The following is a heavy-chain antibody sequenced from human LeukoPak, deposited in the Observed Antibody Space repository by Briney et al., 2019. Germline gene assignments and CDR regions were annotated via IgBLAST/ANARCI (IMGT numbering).Heavy chain of an antibody. CDR1: GYTFTSYY. CDR2: INPSGGST. D-gene: IGHD3-22*01. V-gene: IGHV1-46*01. CDR3: ARGNHNYYDSSGYYYVESDY. Sequence: ASVKVSCKASGYTFTSYYMHCVRQAPGQGLEWMGIINPSGGSTSYAQKFQGRVTMTRDTSTSTVYMELSSLRSEDTAVYYCARGNHNYYDSSGYYYVESDYWGQGTLVTVSS. J-gene: IGHJ4*02.